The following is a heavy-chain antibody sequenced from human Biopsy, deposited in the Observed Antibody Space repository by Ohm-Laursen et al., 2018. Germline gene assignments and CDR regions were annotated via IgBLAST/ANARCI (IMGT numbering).Heavy chain of an antibody. V-gene: IGHV1-2*06. CDR2: VNPKKGDT. CDR1: GYTFTDDQ. J-gene: IGHJ5*02. D-gene: IGHD2-21*02. Sequence: SSVKVSRKTTGYTFTDDQIHWVREAPGQGLEWMGLVNPKKGDTRYAQKFQGRVTMTSDVSVATAYMELTGLTSDDTAVYFCSREQHYYSAWGQGTLVTVSS. CDR3: SREQHYYSA.